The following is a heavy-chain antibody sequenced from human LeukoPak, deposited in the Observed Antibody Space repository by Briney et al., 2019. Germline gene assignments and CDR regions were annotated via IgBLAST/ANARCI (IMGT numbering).Heavy chain of an antibody. CDR3: ATISPPVDY. CDR2: IYTSGST. J-gene: IGHJ4*02. CDR1: GGSISSGSYY. V-gene: IGHV4-61*02. Sequence: SETLSLTCTVSGGSISSGSYYWSWIRQPAGKGLEWIGRIYTSGSTNYNPSLKSRVTISVDTSKNQFSLKLSSVTAADTAVYYCATISPPVDYWGQGSLVTVSS. D-gene: IGHD2-2*02.